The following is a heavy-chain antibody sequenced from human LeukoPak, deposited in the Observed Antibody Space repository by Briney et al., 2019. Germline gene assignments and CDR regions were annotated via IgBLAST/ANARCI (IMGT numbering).Heavy chain of an antibody. Sequence: PGGSLRLSCAAFEFTFGDYGMSWVRQAPGKGLEWVSSISRSSSYIYYADSVKGRFTISRDNAKNSLYLQMTSLRAEDTAVYYCARDLSSYYFDYWGQGTLVTVSS. D-gene: IGHD6-6*01. V-gene: IGHV3-21*01. CDR3: ARDLSSYYFDY. CDR2: ISRSSSYI. J-gene: IGHJ4*02. CDR1: EFTFGDYG.